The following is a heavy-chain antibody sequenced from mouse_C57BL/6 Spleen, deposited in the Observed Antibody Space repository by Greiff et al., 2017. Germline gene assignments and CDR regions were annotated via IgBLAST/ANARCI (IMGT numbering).Heavy chain of an antibody. V-gene: IGHV2-9-1*01. Sequence: VHLVESGPGLVAPSQSLSITCTVSGFSLTSYAISWVRQPPGKGLEWLGVIWTGGGTNYNSALKSRLSISKDNSKSQVFLKMNSLQTDDTARYYCATHYYGSGYYAMDYWGQGTSVTVSS. CDR3: ATHYYGSGYYAMDY. CDR2: IWTGGGT. D-gene: IGHD1-1*01. J-gene: IGHJ4*01. CDR1: GFSLTSYA.